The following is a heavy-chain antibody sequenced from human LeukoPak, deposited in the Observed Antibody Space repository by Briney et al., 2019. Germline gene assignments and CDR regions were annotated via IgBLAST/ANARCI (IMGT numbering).Heavy chain of an antibody. CDR1: RGTLTSYT. V-gene: IGHV1-69*02. D-gene: IGHD2-21*02. Sequence: ASVKVSRRQSRGTLTSYTISCVRPAPRQGLEWMGRIIPIFGIANYAQKSQGTVTITADKSTSTAYMELSMLRSEDTAVYSCASGSGDCAPQWFDPWGQGTLVTVSS. CDR3: ASGSGDCAPQWFDP. CDR2: IIPIFGIA. J-gene: IGHJ5*02.